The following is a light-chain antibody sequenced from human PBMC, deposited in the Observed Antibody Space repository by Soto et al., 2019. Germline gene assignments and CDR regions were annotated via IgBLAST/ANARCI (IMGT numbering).Light chain of an antibody. J-gene: IGKJ5*01. CDR2: GAS. V-gene: IGKV3-20*01. CDR3: PPYGSSPPPLT. CDR1: QSVSSSY. Sequence: EIVLTQSPGTLSLSPGERATLSCRASQSVSSSYLAWYQQKPGQAPRLLIYGASSRATGIPDRFSGSGSGTDFTLTISRLEPEDFSVYSCPPYGSSPPPLTFRQGTLLQ.